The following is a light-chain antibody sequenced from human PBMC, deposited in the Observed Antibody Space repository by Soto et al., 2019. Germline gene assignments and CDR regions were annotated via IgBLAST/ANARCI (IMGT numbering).Light chain of an antibody. V-gene: IGKV1-5*01. CDR2: DAS. Sequence: DIQMTQSPSTLSASVGDRVIITCRASQTISSWLAWYQQKPGKAPKLLINDASSLQSGVPSRFSGSGSGTEFSLTISSLQRDDFATYYCQQCSSYPYTFGQGTKVEIK. CDR1: QTISSW. J-gene: IGKJ2*01. CDR3: QQCSSYPYT.